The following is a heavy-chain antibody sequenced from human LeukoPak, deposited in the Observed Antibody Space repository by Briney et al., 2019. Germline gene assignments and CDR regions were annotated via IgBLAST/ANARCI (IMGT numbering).Heavy chain of an antibody. CDR1: GGSISGGDSY. J-gene: IGHJ4*02. CDR2: IYYNGNT. CDR3: ARTLKYTTGQSDC. V-gene: IGHV4-30-4*01. Sequence: SETLSLTCTVSGGSISGGDSYWSWIRQPPGKGLEWIGYIYYNGNTYYNPSLKSRVTMSVDTSKNHFSLKLNSVSAADTAVYYCARTLKYTTGQSDCWGQGTLVTVSS. D-gene: IGHD1-1*01.